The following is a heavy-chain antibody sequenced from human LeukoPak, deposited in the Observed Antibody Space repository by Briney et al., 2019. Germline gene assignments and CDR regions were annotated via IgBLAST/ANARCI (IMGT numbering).Heavy chain of an antibody. CDR1: GFSLKTNA. V-gene: IGHV3-23*01. CDR2: ISGSGADT. J-gene: IGHJ4*02. Sequence: GGSLRLSCLASGFSLKTNAVSWVRQPPGKGLEWVSRISGSGADTRFADSVKGRFDISRDISSDTVFLQLNNVRPEDTAVYYCARMPDTALTGTRGYYLDHWGQGTRVTVSA. CDR3: ARMPDTALTGTRGYYLDH. D-gene: IGHD2-8*02.